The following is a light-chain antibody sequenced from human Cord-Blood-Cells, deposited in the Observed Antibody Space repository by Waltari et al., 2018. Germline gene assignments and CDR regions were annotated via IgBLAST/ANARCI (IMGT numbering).Light chain of an antibody. V-gene: IGKV1-33*01. CDR2: DAS. CDR3: QQYDNLPLT. CDR1: QDISNY. Sequence: DIQMTQSPSSLSASVGDRVPITCQASQDISNYLNWYQQKPGKAPKLLIYDASNLETGVPSRFSGSRSGTDFTFTISSLQPEDIATYYCQQYDNLPLTFGGGTKVEIK. J-gene: IGKJ4*01.